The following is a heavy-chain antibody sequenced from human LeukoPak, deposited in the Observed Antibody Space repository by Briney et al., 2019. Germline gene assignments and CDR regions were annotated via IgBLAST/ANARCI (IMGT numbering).Heavy chain of an antibody. Sequence: SETLSLTCAVYGGSFSGYYWSWIRQPPGKGLEWIGEINHSGSTNYNPSLKSRVTISVDTSKNQFSLKPSSVTAAVTAVYYCARGVPMVRGVFDYWGQGTLVTVSS. V-gene: IGHV4-34*01. CDR2: INHSGST. CDR3: ARGVPMVRGVFDY. D-gene: IGHD3-10*01. CDR1: GGSFSGYY. J-gene: IGHJ4*02.